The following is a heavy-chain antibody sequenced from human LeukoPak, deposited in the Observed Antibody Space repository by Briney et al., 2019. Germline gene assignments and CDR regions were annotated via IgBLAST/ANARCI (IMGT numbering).Heavy chain of an antibody. CDR2: ISSGGSTI. J-gene: IGHJ4*02. CDR1: GFTFSDYY. Sequence: GGALSLSCAVSGFTFSDYYMSWIRQAPGKGLEWVSYISSGGSTISHADSVKGRFTISRDNAENSLYLQMNSLRAEDTAVYYCARRAAASRCFDYWGQGTLVTVSS. V-gene: IGHV3-11*01. D-gene: IGHD6-13*01. CDR3: ARRAAASRCFDY.